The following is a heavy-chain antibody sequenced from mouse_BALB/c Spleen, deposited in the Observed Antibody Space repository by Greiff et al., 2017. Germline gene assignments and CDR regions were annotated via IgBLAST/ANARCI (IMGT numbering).Heavy chain of an antibody. CDR1: GFTFSSFG. Sequence: EVQGVESGGGLVQPGGSRKLSCAASGFTFSSFGMHWVRQAPEKGLEWVAYISSGSSTIYYADTVKGRFTISRDNPKNTLFLQMTSLRSEDTAMYYCARGIYYDYDAWFAYWGQGTLVTVSA. V-gene: IGHV5-17*02. CDR3: ARGIYYDYDAWFAY. J-gene: IGHJ3*01. CDR2: ISSGSSTI. D-gene: IGHD2-4*01.